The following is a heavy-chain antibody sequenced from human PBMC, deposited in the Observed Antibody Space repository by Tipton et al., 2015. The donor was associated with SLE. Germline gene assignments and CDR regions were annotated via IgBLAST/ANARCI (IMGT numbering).Heavy chain of an antibody. V-gene: IGHV4-39*07. CDR3: ARGRGIPYYYYMDV. CDR2: IYYSGST. CDR1: GGSISSSSYY. D-gene: IGHD3-16*01. J-gene: IGHJ6*03. Sequence: TLSLTCTVSGGSISSSSYYWGWIRQPPGKGLEWIGSIYYSGSTYYNPSLKSRVTISVDTSKNQFSLKLSSVTAADTAVYYCARGRGIPYYYYMDVWGKGTTVTVSS.